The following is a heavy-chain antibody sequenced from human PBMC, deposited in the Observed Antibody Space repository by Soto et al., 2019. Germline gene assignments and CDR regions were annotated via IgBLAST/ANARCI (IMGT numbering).Heavy chain of an antibody. J-gene: IGHJ4*02. CDR3: SKDLSGKHTFDC. Sequence: PGGSLRLSCAASGFTFSNYLMRWVRQAPGKGLEWVASISYDGKNEYYPNSVKGRFTISRDNSKNTLYLQMNSLRAEDTAVYYCSKDLSGKHTFDCWGQGTLVTVSS. D-gene: IGHD1-26*01. CDR2: ISYDGKNE. CDR1: GFTFSNYL. V-gene: IGHV3-30*04.